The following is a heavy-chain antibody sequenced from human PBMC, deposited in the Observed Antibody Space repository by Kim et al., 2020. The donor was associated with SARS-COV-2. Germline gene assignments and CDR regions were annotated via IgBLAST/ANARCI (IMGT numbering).Heavy chain of an antibody. V-gene: IGHV3-30*18. CDR1: GFTFSSYG. Sequence: GGSLRLSCAASGFTFSSYGMHWVRQAPGKGLEWVAVISYDGSKKYYGDSVKGRFTISRDNSKNTQSLQMNSLRTDDTAVYYCAKDLDSGYYRGAFDIWGQGTIVTVSS. CDR2: ISYDGSKK. CDR3: AKDLDSGYYRGAFDI. J-gene: IGHJ3*02. D-gene: IGHD3-22*01.